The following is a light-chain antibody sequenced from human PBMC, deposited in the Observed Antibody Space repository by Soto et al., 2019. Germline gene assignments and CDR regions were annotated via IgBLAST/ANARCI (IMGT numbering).Light chain of an antibody. Sequence: EIVLTQSPGTQSLSPGERATLSCRDSQSVSSSYLAWYQQKPGQAPMLLFYGAFSRATGISVCFSGSGSGTDFTLAISILEPEDFAVYYCQQYGGSSYTFGQGTKVDIK. J-gene: IGKJ2*01. V-gene: IGKV3-20*01. CDR2: GAF. CDR1: QSVSSSY. CDR3: QQYGGSSYT.